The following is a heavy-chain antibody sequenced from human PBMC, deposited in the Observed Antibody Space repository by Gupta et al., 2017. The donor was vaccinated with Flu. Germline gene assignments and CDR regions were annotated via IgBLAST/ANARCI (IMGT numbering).Heavy chain of an antibody. D-gene: IGHD1-26*01. CDR1: ALTLRDVW. J-gene: IGHJ4*02. CDR2: IKSRSDGGTT. V-gene: IGHV3-15*05. CDR3: TTEGPIVGALYFDS. Sequence: EVVLVESGGGLVKPGGSLRVSCTASALTLRDVWMSWVRQAPGKGPEWVGRIKSRSDGGTTEYAAPVEGRFTIARDDSKNTLFLQMNSLKAEDTATYHCTTEGPIVGALYFDSWGQGTVVTVSS.